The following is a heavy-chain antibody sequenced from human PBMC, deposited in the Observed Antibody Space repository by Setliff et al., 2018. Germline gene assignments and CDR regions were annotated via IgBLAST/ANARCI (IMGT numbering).Heavy chain of an antibody. CDR1: GFSLSTSGMC. J-gene: IGHJ6*03. Sequence: SGPTLVNPTQPLTLNCNFSGFSLSTSGMCVSWIRQHPGKALEWLARIDWDDHKYYSTSLKTRLTISKDTSKNQVVLTLTNMDPVDTATYYCARLTGTDYDYDYMDVRGKGTTVTVSS. D-gene: IGHD1-7*01. CDR3: ARLTGTDYDYDYMDV. V-gene: IGHV2-70*11. CDR2: IDWDDHK.